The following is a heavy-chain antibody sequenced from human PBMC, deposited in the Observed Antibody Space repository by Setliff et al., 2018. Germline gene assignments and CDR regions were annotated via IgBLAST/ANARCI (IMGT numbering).Heavy chain of an antibody. Sequence: LSLTCTVSGGSISSGTYCWTWIRQHPGKGLEWIGYIYYSGSTYYNPSFNNRVSISRDTSKNQFSLKLNSVTAADTALYYCARNPSSLQYSFDIWGRGTLVTVSS. CDR3: ARNPSSLQYSFDI. V-gene: IGHV4-31*03. D-gene: IGHD6-6*01. CDR1: GGSISSGTYC. J-gene: IGHJ2*01. CDR2: IYYSGST.